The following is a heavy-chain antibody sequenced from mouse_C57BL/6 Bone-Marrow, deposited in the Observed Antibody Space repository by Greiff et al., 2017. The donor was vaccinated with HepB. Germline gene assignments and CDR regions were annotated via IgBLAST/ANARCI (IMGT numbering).Heavy chain of an antibody. D-gene: IGHD1-1*01. J-gene: IGHJ3*01. Sequence: VQLQQPGAELVKPGASVKLSCKASGYTFTSYWMQWVKQRPGQGLEWIGEFDPSDSYTNYNQKFKGKATLTVDTSSSTAYMQLSSLTSEDSAVYYCARSGSSSSYWGQGTLVTVSA. CDR1: GYTFTSYW. CDR3: ARSGSSSSY. V-gene: IGHV1-50*01. CDR2: FDPSDSYT.